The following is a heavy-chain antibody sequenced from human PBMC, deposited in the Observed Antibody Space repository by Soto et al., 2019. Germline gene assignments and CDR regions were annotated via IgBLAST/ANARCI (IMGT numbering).Heavy chain of an antibody. CDR1: GFTFSSYD. J-gene: IGHJ4*02. CDR2: IGTAGDP. Sequence: EVQLVESGGGLVQPGGSLRLSCAASGFTFSSYDMHWVRQATGKGLEWVSAIGTAGDPYYPGSVKGRFTTSRENAKNSLYLQMNSLRAGDTPVYYCARARSVAGNLYYFDYWGQGTLVTVSS. V-gene: IGHV3-13*05. CDR3: ARARSVAGNLYYFDY. D-gene: IGHD6-19*01.